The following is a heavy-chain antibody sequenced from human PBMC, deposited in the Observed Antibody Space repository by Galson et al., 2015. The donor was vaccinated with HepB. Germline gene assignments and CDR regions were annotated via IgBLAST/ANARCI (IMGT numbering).Heavy chain of an antibody. CDR1: GFTFSSYG. CDR3: ASQKYGDYDLGGY. Sequence: SLRLSCAASGFTFSSYGMHWVRQAPGTGLEWVAVIWFDGSNKYYADSVKGRFTISRDNSRNTLYLQMNSLRAEDTAVYYCASQKYGDYDLGGYWGQGTLVTVSS. CDR2: IWFDGSNK. V-gene: IGHV3-33*01. J-gene: IGHJ4*02. D-gene: IGHD4-17*01.